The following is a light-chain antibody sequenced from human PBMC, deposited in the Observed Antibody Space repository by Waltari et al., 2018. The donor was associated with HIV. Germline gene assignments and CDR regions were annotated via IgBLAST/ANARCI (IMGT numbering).Light chain of an antibody. Sequence: QSVLTQPPSVSATPGQKVTISCSGRSSNIGNNSVYWYQQVPGTAPKLLIYDNNKRPSGIPDRVSGSKSGPSATLGVTGLQTGDEADYYCGTWDSSLSTSFFGGGTKLTVL. CDR2: DNN. CDR1: SSNIGNNS. V-gene: IGLV1-51*01. J-gene: IGLJ2*01. CDR3: GTWDSSLSTSF.